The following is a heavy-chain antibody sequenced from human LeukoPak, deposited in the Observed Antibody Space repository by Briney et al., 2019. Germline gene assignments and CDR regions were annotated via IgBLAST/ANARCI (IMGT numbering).Heavy chain of an antibody. V-gene: IGHV4-39*07. CDR1: GGSISSSSYY. CDR3: ARDERGYYDTSGSRRYAFDI. J-gene: IGHJ3*02. CDR2: MYYSGST. Sequence: ASETLSLTCSVSGGSISSSSYYWGWIRQPPGKGLEWIGSMYYSGSTDYNPSLKSRITISVDTSKNQFSLKVSSVTAADTAVYYCARDERGYYDTSGSRRYAFDIWGQGTMVTVSS. D-gene: IGHD3-22*01.